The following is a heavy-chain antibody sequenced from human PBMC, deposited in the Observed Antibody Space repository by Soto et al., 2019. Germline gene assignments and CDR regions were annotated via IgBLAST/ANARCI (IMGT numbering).Heavy chain of an antibody. CDR2: ISGIGGST. Sequence: EVQLLESGGGLVQPGVSLRLSCAASGFTFSSYAMSWVRQAPGKGLVWVSAISGIGGSTYYADSVQGRFTITRDNSKHTLDMQMNSLRAEDTAVSYWANAAIRDWSGGSCYPQMYVWGKGTTVTVSS. V-gene: IGHV3-23*01. CDR1: GFTFSSYA. D-gene: IGHD2-15*01. CDR3: ANAAIRDWSGGSCYPQMYV. J-gene: IGHJ6*04.